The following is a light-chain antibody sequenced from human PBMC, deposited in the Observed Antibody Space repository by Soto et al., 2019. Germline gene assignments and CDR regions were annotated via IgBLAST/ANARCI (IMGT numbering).Light chain of an antibody. CDR2: EVN. CDR3: WSYAGTVAYI. CDR1: ASDVGAYNL. J-gene: IGLJ1*01. V-gene: IGLV2-23*02. Sequence: QSVLTQPASVSGSPGQSITISCAGTASDVGAYNLVSWYQQHPGKAHKLIICEVNTRPSGISNRFSGSTSGDTASLTISGLQAEDEAAYFCWSYAGTVAYIFGNGSKVTV.